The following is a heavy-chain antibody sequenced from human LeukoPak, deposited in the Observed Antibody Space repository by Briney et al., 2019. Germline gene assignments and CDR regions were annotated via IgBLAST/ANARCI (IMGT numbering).Heavy chain of an antibody. CDR3: ARLLLWFGDGAFDI. CDR1: GGSISSYY. J-gene: IGHJ3*02. V-gene: IGHV4-59*08. D-gene: IGHD3-10*01. CDR2: IYYSGST. Sequence: PSETLSLTCTVSGGSISSYYWSWIRQPPGKGLEWIGYIYYSGSTNYNPSLKSRVTISVDTSKNQFSLKLSSVTAADTAVYYCARLLLWFGDGAFDIWGQGTMVTVSS.